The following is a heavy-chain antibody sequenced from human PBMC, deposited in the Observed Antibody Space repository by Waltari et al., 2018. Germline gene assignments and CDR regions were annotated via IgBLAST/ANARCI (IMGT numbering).Heavy chain of an antibody. V-gene: IGHV4-39*01. CDR3: ARRIVGTSPDYFDD. D-gene: IGHD1-26*01. CDR1: SGSISNPDHY. CDR2: IYYSVSS. Sequence: QLQLQESGPGLVKPSETLSLTCSVSSGSISNPDHYWAWIRQSPGKGLEWIATIYYSVSSYYNPSLERRVAIVIDTSKNQFSLRLTYVTVADTAVYYCARRIVGTSPDYFDDWGQGTLVTVSS. J-gene: IGHJ4*02.